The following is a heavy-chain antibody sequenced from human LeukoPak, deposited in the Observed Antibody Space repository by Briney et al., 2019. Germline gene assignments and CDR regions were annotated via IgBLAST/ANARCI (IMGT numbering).Heavy chain of an antibody. Sequence: GGSLRLSCAASGFTFGSYWMSWVRQAPGKGLEWVANIKQDGSGKYYVDSVKGRFTISRDDAKNSLYLQMNSLGAEDTAVYYCARVPYCSSTSCYAIFDYWGQGALVTVSS. V-gene: IGHV3-7*05. CDR3: ARVPYCSSTSCYAIFDY. D-gene: IGHD2-2*01. J-gene: IGHJ4*02. CDR1: GFTFGSYW. CDR2: IKQDGSGK.